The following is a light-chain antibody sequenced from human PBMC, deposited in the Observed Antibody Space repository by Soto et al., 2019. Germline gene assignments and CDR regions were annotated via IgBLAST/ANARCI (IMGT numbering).Light chain of an antibody. Sequence: QSALTQPASVSGSPGQSITISCTGTGSDVGDYNYVSWYQQHPGKAPKLMIYDVSYRPSWVSYRFSGSKSGNTASLTISGLQAEDEADYYCGSYTSSTTVVFGGGTKLTVL. J-gene: IGLJ2*01. CDR3: GSYTSSTTVV. V-gene: IGLV2-14*01. CDR2: DVS. CDR1: GSDVGDYNY.